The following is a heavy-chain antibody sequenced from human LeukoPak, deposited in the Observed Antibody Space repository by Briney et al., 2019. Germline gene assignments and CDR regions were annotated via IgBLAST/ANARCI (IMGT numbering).Heavy chain of an antibody. CDR1: GYTLTELS. V-gene: IGHV7-4-1*02. Sequence: ASVKVSFKVSGYTLTELSMHWVRQAPGQGLEWMGWINTNTGNPTYAQGFTGRFVFSLGTSVSTAYLQISSLKAEDTAVYYCARGRLLWFGELRGPPHSFDYWGQGTLVTVSS. J-gene: IGHJ4*02. D-gene: IGHD3-10*01. CDR3: ARGRLLWFGELRGPPHSFDY. CDR2: INTNTGNP.